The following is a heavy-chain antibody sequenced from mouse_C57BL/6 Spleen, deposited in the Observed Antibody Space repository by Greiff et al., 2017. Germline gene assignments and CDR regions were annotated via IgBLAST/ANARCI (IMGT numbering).Heavy chain of an antibody. CDR3: SRNWDEGYFDV. V-gene: IGHV1-85*01. CDR2: IYTSDGST. D-gene: IGHD4-1*01. Sequence: QVQLQQSGPELVKPGASVKLSCKASGYTFPSYDINWVKQRPGQGLEWIGWIYTSDGSTKYNEKLQGKATLTVDTSASTAYMELRSLTSEDSAFYFCSRNWDEGYFDVWGTGTTVTVSS. CDR1: GYTFPSYD. J-gene: IGHJ1*03.